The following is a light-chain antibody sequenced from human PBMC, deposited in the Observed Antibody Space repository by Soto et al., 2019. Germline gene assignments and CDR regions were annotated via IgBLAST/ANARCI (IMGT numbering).Light chain of an antibody. Sequence: AIRMTQSPSSFSASTGDRVTITCRASQGISRYLAWYQQKPGKAPKLLIYAASTLQSGVPSRFSGSGSGTDFTLTISGLQSEDFATYYCQQYYSYPPWTFGQGTKLEIK. CDR1: QGISRY. J-gene: IGKJ2*01. CDR2: AAS. V-gene: IGKV1-8*01. CDR3: QQYYSYPPWT.